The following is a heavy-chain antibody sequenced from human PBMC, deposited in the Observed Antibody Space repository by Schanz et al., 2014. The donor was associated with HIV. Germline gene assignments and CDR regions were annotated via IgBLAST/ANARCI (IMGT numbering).Heavy chain of an antibody. CDR2: ISTSNGNT. CDR1: GYTFTNYA. Sequence: QVQLVQSGPEVKKPGASVTVSCKASGYTFTNYAINWVRQAPGQGLEWMGWISTSNGNTNYAQKFQGRVTMTTDTSTSTAYMELRSLRSDDTAVYYCAREKTTLNWFDPWGQGTLVTVSS. D-gene: IGHD4-4*01. CDR3: AREKTTLNWFDP. V-gene: IGHV1-18*01. J-gene: IGHJ5*02.